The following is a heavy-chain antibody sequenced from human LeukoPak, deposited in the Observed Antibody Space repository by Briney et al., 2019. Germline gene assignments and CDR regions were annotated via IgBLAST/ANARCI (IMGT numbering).Heavy chain of an antibody. CDR3: ARGAAVAGHYFDY. J-gene: IGHJ4*02. CDR1: GYSFTSYW. V-gene: IGHV5-51*01. CDR2: IYPGDSDT. D-gene: IGHD6-19*01. Sequence: GASLKISCKGSGYSFTSYWIGWVRQMPGKGLEWMGIIYPGDSDTRYSPSFQGQVTISADKSISTAYLQWSSLKASDTAMYYCARGAAVAGHYFDYWGQGTLVTVSS.